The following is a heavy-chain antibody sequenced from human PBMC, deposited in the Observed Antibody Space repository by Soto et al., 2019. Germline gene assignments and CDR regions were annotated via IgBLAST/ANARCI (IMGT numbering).Heavy chain of an antibody. CDR1: GYTFTSYG. Sequence: ASVKVSCKASGYTFTSYGISWVRQAPGQGLEWMGWISAYNGNTNYAQKLQGRVTMTTDTSTSTAYMELRSLRSDDTAVYYCARDTIYCSGGSCYWDYWGQGTLVTVSS. V-gene: IGHV1-18*01. J-gene: IGHJ4*02. CDR3: ARDTIYCSGGSCYWDY. CDR2: ISAYNGNT. D-gene: IGHD2-15*01.